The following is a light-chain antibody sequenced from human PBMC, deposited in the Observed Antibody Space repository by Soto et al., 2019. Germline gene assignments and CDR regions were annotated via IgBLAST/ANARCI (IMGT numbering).Light chain of an antibody. V-gene: IGKV3-15*01. Sequence: DIVMTQSQATLSMSPGERATISCQASKSVSNNLSWYQQNTGQAPSLLIYGASTTATCIPARFSGSGSGTEFTLTISSLQTEDFAVDYCQEYNNWPPWTFGQGTKVDIK. CDR3: QEYNNWPPWT. CDR2: GAS. CDR1: KSVSNN. J-gene: IGKJ1*01.